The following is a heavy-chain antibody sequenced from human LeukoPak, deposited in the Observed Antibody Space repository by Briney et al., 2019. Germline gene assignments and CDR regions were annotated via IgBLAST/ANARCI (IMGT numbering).Heavy chain of an antibody. V-gene: IGHV1-24*01. D-gene: IGHD2-15*01. Sequence: ASVKVSCKVSGYTLTELSMHWVRQAPGKGLEWVGGFDPEDGETIYAQKFQGRVTMTEDTSTDTAYMELSSLRSEDTAVYYCATGLAGNKYYYYYYGMDVWGQGTTVTVSS. CDR2: FDPEDGET. J-gene: IGHJ6*02. CDR1: GYTLTELS. CDR3: ATGLAGNKYYYYYYGMDV.